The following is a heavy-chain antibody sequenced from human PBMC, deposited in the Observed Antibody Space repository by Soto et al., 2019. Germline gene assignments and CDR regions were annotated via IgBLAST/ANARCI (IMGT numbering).Heavy chain of an antibody. CDR2: ISGSGGST. J-gene: IGHJ3*02. CDR1: GFTFSSYA. CDR3: AKVHDSSGYYCDAFDI. Sequence: EVQLLESGGGLVQPGGSLRLSCAASGFTFSSYAMSWVRQAPGKGLEWVSAISGSGGSTYDADSVKGRFTISRDNSKNTLYLHRNSLRAEDTAVYYCAKVHDSSGYYCDAFDIWGQGTMVTVSS. V-gene: IGHV3-23*01. D-gene: IGHD3-22*01.